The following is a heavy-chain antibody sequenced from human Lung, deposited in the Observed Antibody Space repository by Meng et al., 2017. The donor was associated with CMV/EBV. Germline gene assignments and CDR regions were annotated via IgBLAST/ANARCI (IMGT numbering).Heavy chain of an antibody. CDR3: ARGYCSGGSCPVFDP. Sequence: AEGKKPGATVKVSCKASGYTFTSYDSNWVRQATGQGLEWMGWMNPNSGNTGYAQKFQGRVTMTRNTSISTAYMELSSLRSEDTAVYYCARGYCSGGSCPVFDPWGQGTLVTVSS. V-gene: IGHV1-8*01. CDR2: MNPNSGNT. CDR1: GYTFTSYD. J-gene: IGHJ5*02. D-gene: IGHD2-15*01.